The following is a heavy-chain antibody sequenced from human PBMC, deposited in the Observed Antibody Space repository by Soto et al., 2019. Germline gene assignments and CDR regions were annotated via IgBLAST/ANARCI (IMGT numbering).Heavy chain of an antibody. J-gene: IGHJ5*02. D-gene: IGHD6-19*01. CDR1: GFTFSSYA. CDR2: ISSNGGST. V-gene: IGHV3-64D*06. CDR3: VKDLGFSSGWTGWFDP. Sequence: AGGSLRLSCSASGFTFSSYAMHWVRQAPGKGLEYVSAISSNGGSTYYADSVKGRFTISRDNSRNTLYLQMSSLRAEDTAVYYCVKDLGFSSGWTGWFDPWGQGTLVTVSS.